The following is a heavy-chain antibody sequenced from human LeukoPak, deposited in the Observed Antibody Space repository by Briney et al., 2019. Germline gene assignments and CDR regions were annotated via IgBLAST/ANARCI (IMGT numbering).Heavy chain of an antibody. CDR3: ARASSYDTRMAAPFAY. CDR2: TIPIFGTA. D-gene: IGHD3-9*01. Sequence: GASVKVSCKASGGTLSRYAINWVRQAPGQGPEWMGGTIPIFGTANYAQEFQGRVTITADESTSTAYMELSGLRSDDTAIYYCARASSYDTRMAAPFAYWGQGTLVTVSS. CDR1: GGTLSRYA. V-gene: IGHV1-69*13. J-gene: IGHJ4*02.